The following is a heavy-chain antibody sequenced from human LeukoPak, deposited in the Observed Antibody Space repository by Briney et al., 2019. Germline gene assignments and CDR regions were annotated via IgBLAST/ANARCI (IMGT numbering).Heavy chain of an antibody. CDR3: ARDVHNWGFDY. Sequence: PGGSLRLSCAASGFTVSTYYMSWVRQAPGKGLECVSVIFAGGNKFYADSVKGRFTISRDNSKNMLYLQMNSLRAEDTAVYYCARDVHNWGFDYWGQGAQVTVSS. J-gene: IGHJ4*02. CDR2: IFAGGNK. V-gene: IGHV3-66*02. D-gene: IGHD7-27*01. CDR1: GFTVSTYY.